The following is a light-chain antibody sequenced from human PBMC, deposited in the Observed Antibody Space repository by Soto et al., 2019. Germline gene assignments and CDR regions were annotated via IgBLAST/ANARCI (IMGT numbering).Light chain of an antibody. V-gene: IGKV3-11*01. CDR2: DAS. Sequence: EILLTQSPVTLSLSPGERAILSCRASQSVSTFFAWYQQKPGQATRLLIYDASKRATGIPARFSGSGSGTDFTLTLSSLEPEEFAVYYCQHRFNWPLTFGGGTTVELK. J-gene: IGKJ4*01. CDR3: QHRFNWPLT. CDR1: QSVSTF.